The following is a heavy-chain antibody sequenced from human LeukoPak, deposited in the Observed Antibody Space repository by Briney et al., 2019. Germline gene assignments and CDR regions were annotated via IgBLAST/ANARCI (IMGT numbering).Heavy chain of an antibody. CDR2: INPSGGST. D-gene: IGHD3-9*01. CDR1: GYTFNNYG. J-gene: IGHJ4*02. V-gene: IGHV1-46*02. CDR3: ARYDILTGYDY. Sequence: ASVRVSCKASGYTFNNYGISWVRQAPGQGLEWMGIINPSGGSTSYAQKFQGRVTMTRDMSTSTVYMELSSLRSEDTAVYYCARYDILTGYDYWGQGTLVTVSS.